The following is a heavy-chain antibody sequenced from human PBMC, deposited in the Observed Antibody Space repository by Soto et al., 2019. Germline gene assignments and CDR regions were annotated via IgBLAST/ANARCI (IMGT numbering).Heavy chain of an antibody. CDR1: GFTFSSYA. CDR2: ITGSGVNR. J-gene: IGHJ4*02. CDR3: ARHPSGYIGNLGY. Sequence: EVQLLESGGGLVQPGGSLSLSCAASGFTFSSYAMSWVRQAPGKGLEWVSTITGSGVNRYHADSVQGRFTISRDNSKDTLYLQMNRLRAEDTAVYYCARHPSGYIGNLGYWGQGTLVTVSS. D-gene: IGHD5-12*01. V-gene: IGHV3-23*01.